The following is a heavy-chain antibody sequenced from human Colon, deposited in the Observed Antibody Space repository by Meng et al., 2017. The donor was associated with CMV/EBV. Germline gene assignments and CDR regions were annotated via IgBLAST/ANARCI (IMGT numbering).Heavy chain of an antibody. V-gene: IGHV4-38-2*02. CDR1: GFSISSAYF. CDR3: VRDRGYNYGNFDS. Sequence: LRLSCAVSGFSISSAYFWGWIRQSSGKGLEWIGSIYGSGKTYYNPSLKSRVSISVDTSNNEFSLTLSSATAADTAVYYCVRDRGYNYGNFDSWGQGTLVTVSS. J-gene: IGHJ4*02. CDR2: IYGSGKT. D-gene: IGHD5-18*01.